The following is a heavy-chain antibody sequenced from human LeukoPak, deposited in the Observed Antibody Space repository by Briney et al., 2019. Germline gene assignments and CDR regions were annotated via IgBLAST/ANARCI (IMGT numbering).Heavy chain of an antibody. CDR1: GFSFTSYA. Sequence: PGGSLRLSCAASGFSFTSYAMSWVRQAQGKGLEWVSAVSRSGGATYYADSVKGRFTISRDNSKSTVYLEMNSLRAEDTAVYYCAKDLESYSYGEAFDYWGQGTLVTVSS. J-gene: IGHJ4*02. D-gene: IGHD5-18*01. CDR3: AKDLESYSYGEAFDY. V-gene: IGHV3-23*01. CDR2: VSRSGGAT.